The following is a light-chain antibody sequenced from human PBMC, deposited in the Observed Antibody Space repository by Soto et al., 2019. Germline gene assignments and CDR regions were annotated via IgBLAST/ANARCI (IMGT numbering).Light chain of an antibody. CDR3: HQFGNSPQT. V-gene: IGKV3-20*01. Sequence: EIVLTQSPGTLSLSPGERATLSCRASQNITSSHIAWYQQKPGQAPRLLIYGPSTRATGIPDRFSGGGSGTDFTLSITGLEPEDFAVYYCHQFGNSPQTFGHGTKVAVK. J-gene: IGKJ1*01. CDR1: QNITSSH. CDR2: GPS.